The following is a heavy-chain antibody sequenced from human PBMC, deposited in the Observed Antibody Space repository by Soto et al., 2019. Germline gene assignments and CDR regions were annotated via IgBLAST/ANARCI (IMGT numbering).Heavy chain of an antibody. CDR2: ISAYNDNT. CDR1: GYTFTNYG. V-gene: IGHV1-18*01. CDR3: ARSVPAAIDGVYRRTYGMDV. Sequence: ASVKVSCKASGYTFTNYGISWVRQAPGQGLEWMGWISAYNDNTNYAQKLQGRVTMTSDTSTSTAYMELSSLRSEDTAVYYCARSVPAAIDGVYRRTYGMDVWG. D-gene: IGHD2-2*01. J-gene: IGHJ6*02.